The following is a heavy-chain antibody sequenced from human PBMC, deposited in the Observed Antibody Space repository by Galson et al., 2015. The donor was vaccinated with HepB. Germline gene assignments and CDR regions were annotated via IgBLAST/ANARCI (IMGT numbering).Heavy chain of an antibody. CDR3: AKGRGYGLDAFDI. J-gene: IGHJ3*02. CDR1: GFTFSSYA. CDR2: ISYDGSNK. D-gene: IGHD3-22*01. V-gene: IGHV3-30*04. Sequence: SLRLSCAASGFTFSSYAMHWVRQAPGKGLEWVAVISYDGSNKYYADSVKGRFTISRDNSKNTLYLQMNSLRAEDTAVYYCAKGRGYGLDAFDIWGQGTMVTVSS.